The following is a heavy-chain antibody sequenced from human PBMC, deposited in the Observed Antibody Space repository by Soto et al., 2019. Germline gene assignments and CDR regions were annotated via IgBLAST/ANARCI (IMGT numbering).Heavy chain of an antibody. J-gene: IGHJ4*02. CDR3: ASDDGAAGTGH. Sequence: QVQLVESGGGVVQPGRSLRLSCAASGFTFSSYGMHWVRQAPGKGLEGVAVIWDDGSTKYYADSVKGRFTISRDNSKNTLYLQMNSLRAEDTAVYYCASDDGAAGTGHWGQGTLVTVSS. V-gene: IGHV3-33*01. CDR2: IWDDGSTK. CDR1: GFTFSSYG. D-gene: IGHD6-13*01.